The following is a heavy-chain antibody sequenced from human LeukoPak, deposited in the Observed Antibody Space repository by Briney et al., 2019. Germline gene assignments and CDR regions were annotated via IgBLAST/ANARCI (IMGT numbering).Heavy chain of an antibody. D-gene: IGHD3-10*01. CDR1: GGSISSGDYY. V-gene: IGHV4-30-4*01. J-gene: IGHJ4*02. CDR2: IYYSGST. CDR3: ARMGGITVVRGVPGYYFDY. Sequence: SETLSLTCTVSGGSISSGDYYWSWIRQPPGKGLEWIGYIYYSGSTYYNPSLKSRVTISVDTSKNQFSLKLSSVTAADTAVYYCARMGGITVVRGVPGYYFDYWGQGTLVTVSS.